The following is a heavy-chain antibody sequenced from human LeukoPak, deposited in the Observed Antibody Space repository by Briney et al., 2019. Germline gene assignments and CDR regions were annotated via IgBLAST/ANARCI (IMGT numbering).Heavy chain of an antibody. J-gene: IGHJ4*02. CDR1: GYSIASGYY. Sequence: SETLSLTCTVSGYSIASGYYWGWIRQPPGKGLEWIGGFYHSGGTYYNPSLKSRVTISADTSKNQFSLRVTSVTAADTAMYYCARGTLYSGWSYYFDYWGQGSQVTVSS. CDR2: FYHSGGT. D-gene: IGHD6-19*01. V-gene: IGHV4-38-2*02. CDR3: ARGTLYSGWSYYFDY.